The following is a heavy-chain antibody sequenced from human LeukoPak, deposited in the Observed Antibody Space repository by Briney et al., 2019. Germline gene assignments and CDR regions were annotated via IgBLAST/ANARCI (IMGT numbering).Heavy chain of an antibody. J-gene: IGHJ4*02. V-gene: IGHV3-23*01. CDR2: IRNSDGMT. CDR3: AKGLERESRLDS. Sequence: PGGSLRLSCEASGFSITTYTMYWVRQAPGQGLEWVSGIRNSDGMTYYADSVRGRFTISTDNSKNTPYLQMNSLRAEDTALYYCAKGLERESRLDSWGQGTLVTVSS. D-gene: IGHD1-1*01. CDR1: GFSITTYT.